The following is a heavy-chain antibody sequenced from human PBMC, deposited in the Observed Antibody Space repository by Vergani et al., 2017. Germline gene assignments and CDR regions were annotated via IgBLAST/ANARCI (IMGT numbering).Heavy chain of an antibody. V-gene: IGHV1-69*13. D-gene: IGHD1-14*01. J-gene: IGHJ6*01. CDR1: GGTFSSYA. CDR3: ARDLLWTGRNHDASMDV. Sequence: QVQLVQSGAEVKKPGSSVKVSCKASGGTFSSYAISWVRQAPGQGLEWMGRIIPIFGTVNYAQKFQGRVTITADESTSTAYKELSSLRSEDTAVYYCARDLLWTGRNHDASMDVWGQGTTVTVSS. CDR2: IIPIFGTV.